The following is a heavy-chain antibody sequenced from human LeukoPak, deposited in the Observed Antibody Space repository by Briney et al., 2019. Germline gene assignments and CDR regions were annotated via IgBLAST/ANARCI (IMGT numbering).Heavy chain of an antibody. D-gene: IGHD3-22*01. CDR1: GYFISSGYY. CDR2: FYHSGST. Sequence: SETLSLTCTVSGYFISSGYYWGWIRQPPGTGLEWIGSFYHSGSTYYKPSLKSRVTISVDTSKNQFSLKLSSVTAADTAVYYCARGDSSGYPHRAFDIWGQGTKVSVSS. V-gene: IGHV4-38-2*02. CDR3: ARGDSSGYPHRAFDI. J-gene: IGHJ3*02.